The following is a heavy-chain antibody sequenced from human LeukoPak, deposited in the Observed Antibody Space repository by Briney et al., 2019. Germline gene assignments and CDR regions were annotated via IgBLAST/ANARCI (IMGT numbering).Heavy chain of an antibody. CDR1: VFTLSSYS. CDR3: AKDRRYGSSWYGAGDY. J-gene: IGHJ4*02. Sequence: VGTLRLSRAASVFTLSSYSMNWVPQAPRKGQEWVSSISISSSYIYYADSVKGRFTISRDNPKNALYLQMNSLRAEDTAVYYCAKDRRYGSSWYGAGDYWGEGPLVTVSS. CDR2: ISISSSYI. V-gene: IGHV3-21*01. D-gene: IGHD6-13*01.